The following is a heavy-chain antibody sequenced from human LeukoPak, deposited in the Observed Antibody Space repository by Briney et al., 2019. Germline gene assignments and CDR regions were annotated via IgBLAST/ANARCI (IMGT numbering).Heavy chain of an antibody. J-gene: IGHJ4*02. CDR1: GFTFSSYG. Sequence: GGSLRLTCAASGFTFSSYGMHWVRQAPGKGLERVAVIWYDGSNKYYADSVKGRFTISRDNSKNTLYLQMNSLRAEDTAVYYCARGFYSDSSGYYVYYFDYWGQGTLVTVSS. CDR3: ARGFYSDSSGYYVYYFDY. CDR2: IWYDGSNK. D-gene: IGHD3-22*01. V-gene: IGHV3-33*01.